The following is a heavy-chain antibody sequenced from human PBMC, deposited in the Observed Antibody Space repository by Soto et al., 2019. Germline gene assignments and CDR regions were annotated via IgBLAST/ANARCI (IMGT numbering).Heavy chain of an antibody. Sequence: EVQLVEAGGGLVKPGGSLRLSCAASGFTFSSYSMNWVRQAPGKGLEWVSSISSRSSYIYYADSVKGRFTISRDNAKNSLYLQMNSLRAEDTAVYYCARVTLGYCISTSCFYDYWGHGTLVTVSS. CDR3: ARVTLGYCISTSCFYDY. CDR2: ISSRSSYI. V-gene: IGHV3-21*01. D-gene: IGHD2-2*01. CDR1: GFTFSSYS. J-gene: IGHJ4*01.